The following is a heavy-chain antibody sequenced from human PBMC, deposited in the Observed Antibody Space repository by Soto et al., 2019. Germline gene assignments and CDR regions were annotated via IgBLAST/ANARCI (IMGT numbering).Heavy chain of an antibody. Sequence: QVQLVESGGGVVQPGRSLRLSCAASGFTFSSYGMHWVRQAPGKGLEWVAVISYDGSNKNYADSVKGRFTISRDNSKNMLYLQMNSLRAEDTAVYCCAKDSSTSYFRYFFDYWGQGALVTVSS. J-gene: IGHJ4*02. CDR1: GFTFSSYG. V-gene: IGHV3-30*18. CDR3: AKDSSTSYFRYFFDY. D-gene: IGHD6-13*01. CDR2: ISYDGSNK.